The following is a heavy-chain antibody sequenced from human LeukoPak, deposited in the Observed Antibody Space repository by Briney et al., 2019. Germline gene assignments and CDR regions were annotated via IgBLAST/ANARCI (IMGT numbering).Heavy chain of an antibody. CDR2: IYSGGRT. D-gene: IGHD6-13*01. CDR3: ARAGPSSSWHQFDY. Sequence: PGGSLRLSCAASGFTFSSYGMHWVRQARGKGLEWVSVIYSGGRTYYADSVKGRFTISRDNSKNTLYLQMNRLRAEDTAVYYCARAGPSSSWHQFDYWGQGTLVTVSS. CDR1: GFTFSSYG. J-gene: IGHJ4*02. V-gene: IGHV3-66*01.